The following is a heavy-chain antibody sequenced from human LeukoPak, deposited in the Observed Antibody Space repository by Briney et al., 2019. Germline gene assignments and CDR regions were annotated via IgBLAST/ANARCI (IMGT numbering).Heavy chain of an antibody. Sequence: PGGSLRLSCAASGFTFSSYGMSWVRQAPGKGLEWVSAISGSGGSTYYADSVKGRFTISRDNSKNTLYLQMNSLRAEDTAVYYCAKDLETHYYDSSGCEFDYWGQGTLVTVSS. V-gene: IGHV3-23*01. D-gene: IGHD3-22*01. CDR2: ISGSGGST. J-gene: IGHJ4*02. CDR1: GFTFSSYG. CDR3: AKDLETHYYDSSGCEFDY.